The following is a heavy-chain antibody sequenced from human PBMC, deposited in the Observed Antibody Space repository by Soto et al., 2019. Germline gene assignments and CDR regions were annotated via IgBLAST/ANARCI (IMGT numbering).Heavy chain of an antibody. D-gene: IGHD3-10*01. CDR2: IIPILGIA. Sequence: QVKLVQSGAEVKKPGSSVKVSCKASGGTFSSYTISWVRQAPGQGLEWMGRIIPILGIANYAQKFQGRVTITADKSTSTAYMELSSLRSEDTAVYYCARMVRGGRYYYGMDVWGQGTTVTVSS. CDR3: ARMVRGGRYYYGMDV. V-gene: IGHV1-69*02. CDR1: GGTFSSYT. J-gene: IGHJ6*02.